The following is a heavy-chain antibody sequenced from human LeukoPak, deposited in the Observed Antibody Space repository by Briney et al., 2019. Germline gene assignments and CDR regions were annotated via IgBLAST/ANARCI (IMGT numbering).Heavy chain of an antibody. D-gene: IGHD3-22*01. V-gene: IGHV1-69*06. CDR1: GGTFSSYA. J-gene: IGHJ4*02. Sequence: GASVKVSCKASGGTFSSYAISWVRQAPGQGLEWMGGIIPIFGTANYAQKFQGRVTITADKSTSTAYMELSSLRSEDTAVYYCATHPAHYYDSSGVLGQTFDYWGQGTLVTVSS. CDR3: ATHPAHYYDSSGVLGQTFDY. CDR2: IIPIFGTA.